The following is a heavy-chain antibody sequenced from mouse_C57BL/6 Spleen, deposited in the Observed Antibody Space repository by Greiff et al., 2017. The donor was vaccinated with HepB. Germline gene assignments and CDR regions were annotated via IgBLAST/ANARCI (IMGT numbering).Heavy chain of an antibody. D-gene: IGHD2-2*01. CDR2: IDPENGDT. Sequence: VQLQQSGAELVRPGASVKLSCTASGFNIKDDYMHWVKQRPEQGLEWIGWIDPENGDTEYASKFQGKATITADTSSNTAYLQLSSLTSEDTAVYYCTTGATMVTTRGFDYWGQGTTLTLSS. V-gene: IGHV14-4*01. J-gene: IGHJ2*01. CDR3: TTGATMVTTRGFDY. CDR1: GFNIKDDY.